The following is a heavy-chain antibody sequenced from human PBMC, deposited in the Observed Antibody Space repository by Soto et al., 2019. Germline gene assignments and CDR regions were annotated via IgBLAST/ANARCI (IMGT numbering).Heavy chain of an antibody. V-gene: IGHV4-4*02. CDR2: IYHSGST. CDR1: GGSISSSNW. CDR3: ASNRYYYYYGMDV. J-gene: IGHJ6*02. Sequence: SETLSLTCAVSGGSISSSNWWSWVRQPPGKGLEWIGEIYHSGSTNYNPSLKSRVTISVDKSKNQFSLKLSSVTAADTAVYYCASNRYYYYYGMDVLGQGTTVTVSS.